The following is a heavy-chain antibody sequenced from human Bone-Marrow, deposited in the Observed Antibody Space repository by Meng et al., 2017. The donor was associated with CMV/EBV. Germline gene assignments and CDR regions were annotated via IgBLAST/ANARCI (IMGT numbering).Heavy chain of an antibody. CDR3: ARAGVRFLEWLLLPNYGMDV. V-gene: IGHV1-2*02. Sequence: ASVKVSCKASGYTFTGYYMHWVRQAPGQGLEWMGWINPNSGGTNYAQKFQGRVTMTRDTSISTAYMELSRLRSDDTAVYYCARAGVRFLEWLLLPNYGMDVWGQGTTVTV. J-gene: IGHJ6*02. CDR1: GYTFTGYY. CDR2: INPNSGGT. D-gene: IGHD3-3*01.